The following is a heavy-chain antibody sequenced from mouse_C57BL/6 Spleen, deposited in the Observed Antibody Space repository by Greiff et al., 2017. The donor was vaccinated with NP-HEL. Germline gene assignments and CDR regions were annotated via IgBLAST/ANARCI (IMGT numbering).Heavy chain of an antibody. CDR1: GYTFTSYW. CDR3: ARRGAYSNFDY. CDR2: IDPSDSYT. J-gene: IGHJ2*01. V-gene: IGHV1-59*01. D-gene: IGHD2-5*01. Sequence: QVQLQQSGAELVRPGTSVKLSCKASGYTFTSYWMHWVKQRPGQGLEWIGVIDPSDSYTNYNQKFKGKATLTVDTSSSTAYMQLSSLTSEDSAVDYGARRGAYSNFDYWGQGTTLTVSS.